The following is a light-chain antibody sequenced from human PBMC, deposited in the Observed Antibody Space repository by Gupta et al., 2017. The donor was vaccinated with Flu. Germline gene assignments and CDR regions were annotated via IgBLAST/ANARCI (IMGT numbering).Light chain of an antibody. CDR3: QQSDSTPWS. CDR1: QSITSY. CDR2: AAS. V-gene: IGKV1-39*01. J-gene: IGKJ1*01. Sequence: DIQMTQSPPSLSASVGDRITITCRASQSITSYLNWYQQKPGKAPKLLIYAASRLESGVPSRFGGSGYGTDFTLTISRRQPEDFAYYYCQQSDSTPWSFGQGTXVEIK.